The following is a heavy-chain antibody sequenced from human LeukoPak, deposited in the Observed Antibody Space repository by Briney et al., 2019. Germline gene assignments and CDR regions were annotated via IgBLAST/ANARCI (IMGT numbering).Heavy chain of an antibody. CDR3: AKVYPGSGYTDY. CDR1: GFTVSSNY. CDR2: IYSGGST. D-gene: IGHD3-22*01. V-gene: IGHV3-66*01. J-gene: IGHJ4*02. Sequence: GGSLRLSCAASGFTVSSNYMSWVRQAPGKGLEWVSVIYSGGSTYYADSVKGRFTISRDNSKNTLYLQMNSLRAEDTAVYYCAKVYPGSGYTDYWGQGTLVTVSS.